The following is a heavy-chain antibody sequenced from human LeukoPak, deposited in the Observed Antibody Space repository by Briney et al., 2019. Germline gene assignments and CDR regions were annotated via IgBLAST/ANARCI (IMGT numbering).Heavy chain of an antibody. D-gene: IGHD3-10*01. CDR2: ISGSGGST. J-gene: IGHJ1*01. Sequence: GGSLRLSCAASGFTFSSYAMSWVRQAPGKGLEWVSAISGSGGSTYYADSVKGRFTISRDNSKNTLYLQMNSLRAEDTAVYYRAKSPMVHRAEYFQHWGQGTLVTVSS. CDR3: AKSPMVHRAEYFQH. CDR1: GFTFSSYA. V-gene: IGHV3-23*01.